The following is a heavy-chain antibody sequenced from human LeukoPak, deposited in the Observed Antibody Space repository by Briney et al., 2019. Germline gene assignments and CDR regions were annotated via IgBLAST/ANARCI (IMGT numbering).Heavy chain of an antibody. V-gene: IGHV3-23*01. CDR3: AKEKMATIYYFDY. CDR2: ISGSGGGT. CDR1: GFTFSSYA. J-gene: IGHJ4*02. D-gene: IGHD5-24*01. Sequence: GGSLRLSCAASGFTFSSYAMSWVHQAPGKGLEWVSAISGSGGGTYYADSVKGRFTISRDNSKNTLYLQMNSLRAEDTAAYYCAKEKMATIYYFDYWGQGTLVTVSS.